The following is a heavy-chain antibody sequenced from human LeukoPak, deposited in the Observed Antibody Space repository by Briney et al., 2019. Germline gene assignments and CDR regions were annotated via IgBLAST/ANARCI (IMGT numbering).Heavy chain of an antibody. CDR3: AKDSSGWYGYFDY. CDR2: INPSGGST. CDR1: GYTFTSYY. J-gene: IGHJ4*02. Sequence: ASVKVSCKASGYTFTSYYMHWVRQAPGQGLEWMGIINPSGGSTSYAQKFQGRVTMTRDTSTSTVYMELSSLGSEDTAVYYCAKDSSGWYGYFDYWGQGTLVTVSS. D-gene: IGHD6-19*01. V-gene: IGHV1-46*01.